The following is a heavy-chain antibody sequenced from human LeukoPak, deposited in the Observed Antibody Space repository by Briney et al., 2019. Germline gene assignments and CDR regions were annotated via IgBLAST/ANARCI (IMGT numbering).Heavy chain of an antibody. D-gene: IGHD3-10*01. Sequence: PGGSLRLSCGASGFTFSSSAMHWVRQGPGKGLEWVAYIAHHGNNKYYADSVKGRFTISRDNSKGSLYLQMNSLRADDTAVYYCARRPRGVNYGYYWSQGTLVTVSS. CDR1: GFTFSSSA. V-gene: IGHV3-30*02. CDR3: ARRPRGVNYGYY. CDR2: IAHHGNNK. J-gene: IGHJ4*02.